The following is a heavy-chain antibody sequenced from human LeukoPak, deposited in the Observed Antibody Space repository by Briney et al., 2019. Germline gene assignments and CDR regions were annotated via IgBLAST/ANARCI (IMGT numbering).Heavy chain of an antibody. Sequence: WETLSLTCTVSAGSIRSSSFFWDWIRQPPGKGLEWIGSIYYSGSTYYNPSLKSRVTMSIDTSKNQFSLNLSSVTAADTAVYYCATGDVVVPTDAHRHLDYWGQGTLVTVSS. CDR1: AGSIRSSSFF. J-gene: IGHJ4*02. CDR3: ATGDVVVPTDAHRHLDY. CDR2: IYYSGST. D-gene: IGHD2-2*01. V-gene: IGHV4-39*01.